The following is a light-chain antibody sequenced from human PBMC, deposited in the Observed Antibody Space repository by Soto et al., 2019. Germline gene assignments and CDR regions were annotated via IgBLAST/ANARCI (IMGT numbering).Light chain of an antibody. V-gene: IGKV3-20*01. CDR2: GAS. CDR3: QQHGSSPIT. CDR1: QSVSSNY. Sequence: ESVLTQSPGTLSLSPGERATLSCRASQSVSSNYLAWYQQKPGQTPRLIVYGASNRATGIPDRFSGSGSGTDCTLTISRLEPEDFAVYYCQQHGSSPITLGQGTRLEIK. J-gene: IGKJ5*01.